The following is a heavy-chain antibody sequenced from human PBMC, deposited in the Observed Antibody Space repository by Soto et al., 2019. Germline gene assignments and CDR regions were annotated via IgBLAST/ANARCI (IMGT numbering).Heavy chain of an antibody. CDR2: IYWDDSK. J-gene: IGHJ4*02. D-gene: IGHD1-26*01. CDR1: GFSLTTDRVG. Sequence: QITLKESGPTLVKPTQTLTLTCTFSGFSLTTDRVGVGWIRQPPGEALEWLAVIYWDDSKTYRPSLESRLTITKDTSKSQVALTMTNMHSRDTATYYCPHAHGGRSLYWGQGTLVTVSS. CDR3: PHAHGGRSLY. V-gene: IGHV2-5*02.